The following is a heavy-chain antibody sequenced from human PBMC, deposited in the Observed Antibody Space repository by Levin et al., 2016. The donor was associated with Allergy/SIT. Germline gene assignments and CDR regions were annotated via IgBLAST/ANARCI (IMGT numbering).Heavy chain of an antibody. Sequence: GESLKISCAASGFTFSKYDIHWVRQAAGKGLQWVSAIGSGGDTYYSETGRFSVSRDNAKNSSYLQMNSLRVEDTAVYYCARASLSQGFSDAFEIWGPGTMVTVSS. D-gene: IGHD6-6*01. CDR3: ARASLSQGFSDAFEI. V-gene: IGHV3-13*04. CDR2: IGSGGDT. J-gene: IGHJ3*02. CDR1: GFTFSKYD.